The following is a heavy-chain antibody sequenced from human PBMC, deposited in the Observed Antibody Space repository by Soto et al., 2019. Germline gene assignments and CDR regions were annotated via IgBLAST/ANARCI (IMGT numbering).Heavy chain of an antibody. V-gene: IGHV4-59*11. CDR2: IYYSGST. Sequence: PSETPSLTCTVSGGSISSHYWNWIRQPPGKGLEWIGNIYYSGSTNYNPSLKSRVTISVDTSKNQFSLKLSSVTAADTAVYYCARGGYCSGGSCPPGRWFDPWGQGTLVTVSS. CDR3: ARGGYCSGGSCPPGRWFDP. D-gene: IGHD2-15*01. J-gene: IGHJ5*02. CDR1: GGSISSHY.